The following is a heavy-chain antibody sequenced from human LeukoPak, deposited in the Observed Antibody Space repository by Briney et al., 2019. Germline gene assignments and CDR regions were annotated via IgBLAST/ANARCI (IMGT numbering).Heavy chain of an antibody. D-gene: IGHD3-9*01. J-gene: IGHJ4*02. Sequence: ASVKVSCKASGYTFTSYYMHWVRQAPGQGLEWMGIINPSGGSTSYAQKFQGRVTMTRDTSTSTVYMELSSLRSEDTAVCYCARGGVRYFDWLAFFDYWGQGTLVTVSS. CDR2: INPSGGST. CDR3: ARGGVRYFDWLAFFDY. V-gene: IGHV1-46*01. CDR1: GYTFTSYY.